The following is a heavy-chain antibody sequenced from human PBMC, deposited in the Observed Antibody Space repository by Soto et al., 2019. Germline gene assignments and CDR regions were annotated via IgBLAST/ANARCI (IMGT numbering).Heavy chain of an antibody. CDR3: ASAATYYYYYMDV. D-gene: IGHD1-26*01. CDR2: IYSGGST. CDR1: GFTVSSNY. J-gene: IGHJ6*03. Sequence: PGGSLRLSCAASGFTVSSNYMSWVRQAPGKGLEWVSVIYSGGSTYYADSVKGRFTISRHNSKNTLYLQMNSLRAEDTAVYYCASAATYYYYYMDVWGKGTTVTVSS. V-gene: IGHV3-53*04.